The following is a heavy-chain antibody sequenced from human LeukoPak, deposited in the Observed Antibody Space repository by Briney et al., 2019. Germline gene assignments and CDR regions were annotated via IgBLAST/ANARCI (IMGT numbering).Heavy chain of an antibody. D-gene: IGHD4-11*01. V-gene: IGHV4-31*03. J-gene: IGHJ5*02. CDR3: ARDSSTVTTGWFDP. CDR1: GGSISSGGYY. Sequence: SQTLSLTCTVSGGSISSGGYYWSWIRQHPGKGLEWIGYIYYSGSTYYNPSPKSRVTISVDTSKNQFSLKLSSVTAADTAVYYCARDSSTVTTGWFDPWGQGTLVTVSS. CDR2: IYYSGST.